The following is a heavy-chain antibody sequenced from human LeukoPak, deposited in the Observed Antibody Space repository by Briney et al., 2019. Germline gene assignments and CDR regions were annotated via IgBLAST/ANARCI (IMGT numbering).Heavy chain of an antibody. V-gene: IGHV1-2*02. CDR2: INPNSGGT. CDR1: GYTFTGYY. J-gene: IGHJ6*03. CDR3: ARNGAQLTVYYYYYMDV. Sequence: ASVNVSCKASGYTFTGYYLHWVRQAPGQGLEWMGWINPNSGGTNYAQKFQGRVTMTRDTSISTAYMELSRLRSDDTAVYYCARNGAQLTVYYYYYMDVWGKGTTVTISS. D-gene: IGHD1-14*01.